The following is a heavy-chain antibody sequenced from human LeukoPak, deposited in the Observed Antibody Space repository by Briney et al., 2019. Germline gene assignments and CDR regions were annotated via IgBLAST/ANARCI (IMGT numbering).Heavy chain of an antibody. D-gene: IGHD2-15*01. CDR3: GSLADKKLQRFLDY. Sequence: ASVTVSCTSSGYTFTIYGISWERQAPGPGLEWMGWISAYNGDTNYAQNVQGRLTMTTDTSTGTAYMELRSLRSDDTAVYYCGSLADKKLQRFLDYWGQGTLVTVSS. V-gene: IGHV1-18*01. J-gene: IGHJ4*02. CDR2: ISAYNGDT. CDR1: GYTFTIYG.